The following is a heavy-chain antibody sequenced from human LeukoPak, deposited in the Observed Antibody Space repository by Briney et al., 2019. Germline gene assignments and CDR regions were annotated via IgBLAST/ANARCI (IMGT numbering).Heavy chain of an antibody. J-gene: IGHJ5*02. D-gene: IGHD6-13*01. Sequence: PSETLSLTCTVSGGSISSYYWSWIRQPAGKGLEWIGRIYTSGSTNYNPSLKSRVTMSVDTSKNQFSLKLSSVTAADTAVYYCARLSVRAAAGWFDPWGQGTLVTVSS. CDR3: ARLSVRAAAGWFDP. V-gene: IGHV4-4*07. CDR1: GGSISSYY. CDR2: IYTSGST.